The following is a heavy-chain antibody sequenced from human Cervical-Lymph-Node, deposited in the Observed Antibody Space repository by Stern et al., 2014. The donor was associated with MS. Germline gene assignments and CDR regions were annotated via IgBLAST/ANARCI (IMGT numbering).Heavy chain of an antibody. J-gene: IGHJ1*01. CDR1: GFTFSSSG. CDR3: AREGGNTAEYFQH. V-gene: IGHV3-33*01. CDR2: IWYDGSNT. D-gene: IGHD4-23*01. Sequence: VQLVESGGGVVQPGRSLRLSCAASGFTFSSSGIHWVRQAPGKGLEWLAIIWYDGSNTYYADSVKGRFTISRDNSKNTLYLQMNSLRAEDTAVYYCAREGGNTAEYFQHWGQGTLVTVSS.